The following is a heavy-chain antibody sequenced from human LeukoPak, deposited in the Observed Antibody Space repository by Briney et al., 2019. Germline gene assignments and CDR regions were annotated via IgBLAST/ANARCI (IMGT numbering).Heavy chain of an antibody. J-gene: IGHJ5*02. Sequence: SETLSLTCSVSGGSISNYYWSWIRQSPGKGPEWIGYIYNSGSTNYNPSLKSRVTISMDTSKNQFSLKLTSVTAADTAVYFCARGFDYGDYWFDPWGQGSLVTVSS. CDR1: GGSISNYY. CDR2: IYNSGST. CDR3: ARGFDYGDYWFDP. V-gene: IGHV4-59*08. D-gene: IGHD4-17*01.